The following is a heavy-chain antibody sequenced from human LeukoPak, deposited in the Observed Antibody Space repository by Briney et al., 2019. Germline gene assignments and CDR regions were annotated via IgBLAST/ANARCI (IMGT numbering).Heavy chain of an antibody. CDR3: ARHYYDSSGYGEFAYYYYYGMDV. Sequence: SETLSLTCTVSGGSISSYYWSWIRQPPGKGLEWIGYIYYGGSTNYNPSLKSRVTISVDTSKNQFSLKLSSVTAADTAVYYCARHYYDSSGYGEFAYYYYYGMDVWGQGTTVTVSS. V-gene: IGHV4-59*01. J-gene: IGHJ6*02. CDR1: GGSISSYY. D-gene: IGHD3-22*01. CDR2: IYYGGST.